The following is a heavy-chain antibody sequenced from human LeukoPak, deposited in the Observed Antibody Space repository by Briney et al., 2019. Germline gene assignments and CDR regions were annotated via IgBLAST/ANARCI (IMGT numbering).Heavy chain of an antibody. D-gene: IGHD4-17*01. V-gene: IGHV3-21*01. Sequence: GGSLRLSCSASGFTFSIYSMNWVRQAPGKGLEWVSSISSSSSYIYYADSVKGRFTISRDNAKNSLYLQMNSLRAEDTAVYYCARDAENDYGDCGLCSWFDPWGQGTLVTVSS. CDR3: ARDAENDYGDCGLCSWFDP. CDR1: GFTFSIYS. CDR2: ISSSSSYI. J-gene: IGHJ5*02.